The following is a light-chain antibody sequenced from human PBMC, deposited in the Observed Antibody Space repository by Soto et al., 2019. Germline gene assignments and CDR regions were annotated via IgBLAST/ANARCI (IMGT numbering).Light chain of an antibody. CDR3: QQYESTPPT. Sequence: DIVMTQSPDSLAVSLGERATINYKSSQSVLYSSNNKNYLAWYQQRPGQPPKLLFYWASTRESGVPDRFSGSGSGTDFTLTITSLQAEDVAVYYCQQYESTPPTFGQGTKLEIK. CDR1: QSVLYSSNNKNY. V-gene: IGKV4-1*01. J-gene: IGKJ2*01. CDR2: WAS.